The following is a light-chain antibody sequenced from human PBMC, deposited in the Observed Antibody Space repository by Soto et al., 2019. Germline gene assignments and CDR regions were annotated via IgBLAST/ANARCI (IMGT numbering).Light chain of an antibody. CDR1: QTISSW. V-gene: IGKV1-5*03. CDR2: KAS. J-gene: IGKJ1*01. CDR3: QHYNSYSEA. Sequence: DIQLPQSHSTLSVSVGDRVTITCRASQTISSWLAWYQQKPGKAPKLLIYKASTLKSGVPSRFSGSGSGTEFTLTISSLQPDDFATYYCQHYNSYSEAFGQGTKVDI.